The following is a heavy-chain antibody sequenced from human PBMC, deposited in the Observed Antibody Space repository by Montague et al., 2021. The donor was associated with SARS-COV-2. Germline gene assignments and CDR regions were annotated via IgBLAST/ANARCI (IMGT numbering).Heavy chain of an antibody. J-gene: IGHJ6*01. V-gene: IGHV4-34*01. CDR3: ARGERRKVRWGPGRGSEIDTYFALDV. Sequence: SETLSLTCAVYGGSFSGYYWNWIRQPPGKGLEWIGEINHSGSTNYNPSLKSRVTMSVDTSKNQFSLKLSSVTAADTAVYYCARGERRKVRWGPGRGSEIDTYFALDVWGQGTTVIISS. D-gene: IGHD2-15*01. CDR1: GGSFSGYY. CDR2: INHSGST.